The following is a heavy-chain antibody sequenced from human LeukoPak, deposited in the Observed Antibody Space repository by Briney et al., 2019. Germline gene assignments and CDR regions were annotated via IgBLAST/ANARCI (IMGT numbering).Heavy chain of an antibody. CDR3: ARDVDFALDF. CDR1: VFTFSNFW. V-gene: IGHV3-48*02. D-gene: IGHD3/OR15-3a*01. J-gene: IGHJ4*02. Sequence: PGGSLRLSCAASVFTFSNFWMHWVRQAPGKGLEWVSYIGVVSSTIYYADSVKGRFTISRDNAKNSLYLQMNGLRDEDTAVYYCARDVDFALDFWGQGTLVTVSS. CDR2: IGVVSSTI.